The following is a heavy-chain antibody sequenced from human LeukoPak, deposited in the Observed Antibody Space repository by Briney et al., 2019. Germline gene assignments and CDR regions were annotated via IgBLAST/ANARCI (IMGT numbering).Heavy chain of an antibody. D-gene: IGHD6-6*01. J-gene: IGHJ3*02. V-gene: IGHV3-21*01. CDR2: ISSSSSYI. CDR3: ARDGSSSSWTPDAFDI. CDR1: GFTFSSYS. Sequence: PGGSLRLSCAASGFTFSSYSMNWVRQAPGKGLEWVSSISSSSSYIYYADSVKGRFTISRDNAKNSLYLQMNSLRAEDTAVYYCARDGSSSSWTPDAFDIWGQGTTVTVPS.